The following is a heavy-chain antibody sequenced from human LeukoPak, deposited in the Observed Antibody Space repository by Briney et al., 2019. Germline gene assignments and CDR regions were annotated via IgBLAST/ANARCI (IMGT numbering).Heavy chain of an antibody. Sequence: SETLSLTCAVYGGSFSGYYWSWIRQPPGKGLEWIGQINHSGSTNYNPSLKSRVTISVDTSKNQFSLNLSSVTAADTAVYYCARVPGSRDGYNLPHFDYWGQGTLVTVSS. J-gene: IGHJ4*02. CDR2: INHSGST. V-gene: IGHV4-34*01. CDR1: GGSFSGYY. D-gene: IGHD5-24*01. CDR3: ARVPGSRDGYNLPHFDY.